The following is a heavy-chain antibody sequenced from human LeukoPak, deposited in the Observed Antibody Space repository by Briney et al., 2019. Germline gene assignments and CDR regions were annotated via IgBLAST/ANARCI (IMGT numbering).Heavy chain of an antibody. CDR1: GYTFTSYY. V-gene: IGHV1-46*01. D-gene: IGHD1/OR15-1a*01. CDR3: TRSPITGTGFLDY. Sequence: APVKVSCKASGYTFTSYYMHWVRQAPGQGLEWMGIINPSGGSTKYAQSFQGRVTMTRDTSTTTVYMELSSLRSEDTAVYYCTRSPITGTGFLDYWGQGTLVTVSS. CDR2: INPSGGST. J-gene: IGHJ4*02.